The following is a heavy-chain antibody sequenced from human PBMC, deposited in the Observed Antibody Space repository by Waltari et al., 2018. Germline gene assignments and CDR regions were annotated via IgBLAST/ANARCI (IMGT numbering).Heavy chain of an antibody. D-gene: IGHD4-17*01. CDR3: ARLDYGPFDY. J-gene: IGHJ4*02. Sequence: QLQLQESGPGLVKPSETLSLTCTVSGGSISSSSYYWGWIRQPPGKGLEWIGSIDYSGSNYYIPSLKRRVTITVDTPKNQFSLKLSSATAADTAVYYCARLDYGPFDYWGQGTLVTVSS. V-gene: IGHV4-39*01. CDR1: GGSISSSSYY. CDR2: IDYSGSN.